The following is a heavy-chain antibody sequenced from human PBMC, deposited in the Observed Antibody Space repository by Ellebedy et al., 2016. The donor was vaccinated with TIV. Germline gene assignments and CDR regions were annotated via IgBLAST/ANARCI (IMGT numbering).Heavy chain of an antibody. CDR3: ASGVYHDSSAYRPLDY. Sequence: GGSLRLXCAASGFTFRSHWMHWVRQAPGKGLQWVSRIKSDGSSTSYADSVKGRFTIFRDNAKNTLSLQMNSLRSEDTAVYYCASGVYHDSSAYRPLDYWGQGTLVTVSS. V-gene: IGHV3-74*01. CDR2: IKSDGSST. D-gene: IGHD3-22*01. J-gene: IGHJ4*02. CDR1: GFTFRSHW.